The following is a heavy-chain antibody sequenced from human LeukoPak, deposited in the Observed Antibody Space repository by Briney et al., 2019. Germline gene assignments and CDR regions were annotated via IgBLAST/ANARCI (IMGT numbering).Heavy chain of an antibody. J-gene: IGHJ3*02. D-gene: IGHD2-2*01. CDR1: GYNFTNHW. CDR3: ARRGSSRAFDI. Sequence: GESLKISCKGSGYNFTNHWIAWVRQMPGKGLEWMGIVYPGDSDDRYSPSFQGQVTISADKSISTAYLQWSSLKASDTAMYYCARRGSSRAFDIWGQGTMVTVSS. V-gene: IGHV5-51*01. CDR2: VYPGDSDD.